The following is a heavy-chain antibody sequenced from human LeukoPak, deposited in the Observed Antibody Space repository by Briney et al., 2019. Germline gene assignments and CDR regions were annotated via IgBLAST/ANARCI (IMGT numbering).Heavy chain of an antibody. CDR3: ARSEGGSGFDSY. CDR1: GYTFTSYD. J-gene: IGHJ4*02. Sequence: ASVKVSCKASGYTFTSYDINWVRQATGQGLEWMGGMNPNSGNTGYAQKFQGRVTITRNTSISTAYMELSRLRSDDTAVYYCARSEGGSGFDSYWGQGTLVTVSS. D-gene: IGHD1-14*01. CDR2: MNPNSGNT. V-gene: IGHV1-8*03.